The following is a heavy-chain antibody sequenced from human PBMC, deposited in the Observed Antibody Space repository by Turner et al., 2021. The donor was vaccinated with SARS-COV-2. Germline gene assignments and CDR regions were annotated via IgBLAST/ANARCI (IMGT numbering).Heavy chain of an antibody. Sequence: QVQLFQSGAEVNKPGASVTVSCTASGYTFTSYGISWVRQAPGQGLEWMGWISAYNGNTNYAQKLQGRVTMTTDTSTSTAYMELRSLRSDDTAVYYCARVAGGAAAWDLDYWGQGTLVTVSS. CDR1: GYTFTSYG. D-gene: IGHD6-13*01. J-gene: IGHJ4*02. CDR3: ARVAGGAAAWDLDY. CDR2: ISAYNGNT. V-gene: IGHV1-18*04.